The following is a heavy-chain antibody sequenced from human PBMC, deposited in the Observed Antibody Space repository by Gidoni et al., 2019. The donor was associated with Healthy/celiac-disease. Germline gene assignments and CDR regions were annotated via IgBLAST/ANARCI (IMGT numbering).Heavy chain of an antibody. D-gene: IGHD3-16*01. J-gene: IGHJ6*03. Sequence: EVQLVEPGGGLVQPGRSLRLSCAASGFTFDDYAMHWVRQAPGKGLEWVSGISWNSGSIGYADSVKGRFTISRDNAKNSLYLQMNSLRAEDTALYYCAKDRGRGSHGYYYYMDVWGKGTTVTVSS. CDR2: ISWNSGSI. CDR1: GFTFDDYA. V-gene: IGHV3-9*01. CDR3: AKDRGRGSHGYYYYMDV.